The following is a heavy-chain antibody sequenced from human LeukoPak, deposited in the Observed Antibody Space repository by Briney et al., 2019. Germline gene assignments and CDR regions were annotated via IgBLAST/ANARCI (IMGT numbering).Heavy chain of an antibody. D-gene: IGHD4-17*01. Sequence: SETLSLTCIVSGGSISSSSYNWGWIRQPPGKGLEWIAIIYYSGSTYYNPSLKSRVTISVDTSKNQFSLKLSSVTAADTAVYYCARQYGDLWKYFDYWGQGTLVTVSS. CDR3: ARQYGDLWKYFDY. J-gene: IGHJ4*02. V-gene: IGHV4-39*01. CDR1: GGSISSSSYN. CDR2: IYYSGST.